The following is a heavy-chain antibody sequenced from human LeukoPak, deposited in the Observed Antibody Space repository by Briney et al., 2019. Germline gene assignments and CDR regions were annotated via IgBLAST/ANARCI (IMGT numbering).Heavy chain of an antibody. CDR1: GYSISSGYY. CDR3: AKGGGGYFDY. D-gene: IGHD4-23*01. V-gene: IGHV4-38-2*01. J-gene: IGHJ4*02. Sequence: SETLSLTCAVSGYSISSGYYWAWIRQPPGKGLEWIESIYHTGTTYYNPSLKSRVTISVDTSKNQFSLRLTSMTAADTAVYYCAKGGGGYFDYWGQGTLVTVSP. CDR2: IYHTGTT.